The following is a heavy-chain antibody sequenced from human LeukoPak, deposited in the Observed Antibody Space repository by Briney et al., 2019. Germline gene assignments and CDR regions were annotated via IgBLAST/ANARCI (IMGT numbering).Heavy chain of an antibody. V-gene: IGHV4-34*01. CDR1: GGSFSGYY. CDR3: ARDSPEDGMDV. J-gene: IGHJ6*02. CDR2: INHSGST. D-gene: IGHD1-14*01. Sequence: SETLSLTCAVYGGSFSGYYWSWIRQPPGKGLEWIGEINHSGSTNYNPSLKSRVTISVDTSKNQFSLKLSSVTAADTAVYYCARDSPEDGMDVWGQGTTVTVSS.